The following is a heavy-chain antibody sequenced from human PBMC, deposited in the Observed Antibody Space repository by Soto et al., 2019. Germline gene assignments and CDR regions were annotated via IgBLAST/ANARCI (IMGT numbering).Heavy chain of an antibody. D-gene: IGHD2-15*01. CDR2: IIPILGIA. CDR3: ARRGYCSGGSCYAEGRHYGMDV. V-gene: IGHV1-69*02. Sequence: QVQLVQSGAEVKKPGSSVKVSCKASGGTFSSYTISWVRQAPGQGLEWMGRIIPILGIANYAQKFQGRVTITADKSTSTAYMELSSLRSEDTAVYYCARRGYCSGGSCYAEGRHYGMDVWGQGTTVAVSS. J-gene: IGHJ6*02. CDR1: GGTFSSYT.